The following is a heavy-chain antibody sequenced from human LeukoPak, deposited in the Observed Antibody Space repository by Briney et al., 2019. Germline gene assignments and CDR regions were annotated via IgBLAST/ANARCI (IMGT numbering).Heavy chain of an antibody. J-gene: IGHJ4*02. CDR2: VTSDGGLT. CDR1: GFTFADYT. Sequence: PGGSLRLSCAGSGFTFADYTMHWVRQAPGKGLQWLSLVTSDGGLTFLADSLEGRFTISRDNTKGSLFLQLNSLRAEDTAVYYCARDLGYCTNGVCHTRFDYWGQGTLVAVSS. D-gene: IGHD2-8*01. CDR3: ARDLGYCTNGVCHTRFDY. V-gene: IGHV3-43*01.